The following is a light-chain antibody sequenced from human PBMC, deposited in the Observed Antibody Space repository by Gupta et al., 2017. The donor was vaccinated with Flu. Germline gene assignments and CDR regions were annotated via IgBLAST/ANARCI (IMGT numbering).Light chain of an antibody. CDR1: QSIGNY. Sequence: DIQMTQSPSSLSAFVGDRVTITCRASQSIGNYLNWYQQKPGKAPKLLIYAASNLQNGVPSRFSGSGSGTDFTLSISSRQPEDFATFYCQQTYSAPAWTFGQGTKVEVK. V-gene: IGKV1-39*01. CDR3: QQTYSAPAWT. J-gene: IGKJ1*01. CDR2: AAS.